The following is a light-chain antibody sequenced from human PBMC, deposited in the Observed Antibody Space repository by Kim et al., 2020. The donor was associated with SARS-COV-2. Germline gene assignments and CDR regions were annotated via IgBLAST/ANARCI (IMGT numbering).Light chain of an antibody. CDR1: QSVSSSN. V-gene: IGKV3-20*01. CDR3: QQYGSSPWT. J-gene: IGKJ1*01. Sequence: ENVLTQSPGTLSLSPGERATLSCRASQSVSSSNLAWYQQKPGQRPTLLIYGASNRATGIADRFSGSGSGTDFTLTISRLEPEDFVVYFCQQYGSSPWTFGQWTKVDIK. CDR2: GAS.